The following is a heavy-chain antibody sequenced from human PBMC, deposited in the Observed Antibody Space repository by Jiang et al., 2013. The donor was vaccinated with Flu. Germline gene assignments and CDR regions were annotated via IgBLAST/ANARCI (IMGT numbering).Heavy chain of an antibody. Sequence: GAEVKKPGASVKVSCKAPGYTFTNHDIHWVRQAPGQRLEWMGWLNSGNGNPKYSQKFLGRVTITWDTSASAVYMELSSLRSEDTAVYYCARRPLIGAFDYWGQGTLVTVSS. CDR3: ARRPLIGAFDY. V-gene: IGHV1-3*01. J-gene: IGHJ4*02. CDR1: GYTFTNHD. CDR2: LNSGNGNP. D-gene: IGHD1-26*01.